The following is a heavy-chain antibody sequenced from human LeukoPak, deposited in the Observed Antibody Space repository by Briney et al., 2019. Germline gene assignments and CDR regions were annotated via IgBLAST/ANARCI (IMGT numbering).Heavy chain of an antibody. Sequence: SETLSLTCDVSGVSINTCCYYWTWIRQPPGKGLEWIGYKYYSGSTRYNSSLRSRLTISLDSSKNQFSPRLTSVTAADTAVYYCARGRSYGFDFDSWGPGTLVIVSS. CDR2: KYYSGST. CDR1: GVSINTCCYY. CDR3: ARGRSYGFDFDS. V-gene: IGHV4-61*01. J-gene: IGHJ4*02. D-gene: IGHD5-18*01.